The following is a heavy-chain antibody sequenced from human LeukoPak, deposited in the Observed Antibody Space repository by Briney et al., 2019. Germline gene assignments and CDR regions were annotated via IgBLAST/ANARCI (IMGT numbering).Heavy chain of an antibody. D-gene: IGHD3-16*01. CDR3: AKDGQGLTYYFDY. Sequence: PGRSLRLSCVASGFTFSSYGMHWDRQAPGEGLEWVAVISDDGSKKYYVDSVKGRFTISRDNSKNTLYLQMNSLRAEDTAVYYCAKDGQGLTYYFDYWGQGTLVTVSS. V-gene: IGHV3-30*18. CDR2: ISDDGSKK. CDR1: GFTFSSYG. J-gene: IGHJ4*02.